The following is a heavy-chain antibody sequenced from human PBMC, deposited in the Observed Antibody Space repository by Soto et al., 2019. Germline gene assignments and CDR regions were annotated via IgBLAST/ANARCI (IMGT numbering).Heavy chain of an antibody. CDR1: GSSFSISA. J-gene: IGHJ4*02. V-gene: IGHV3-30*04. CDR2: ISYDGSIK. D-gene: IGHD6-19*01. CDR3: ARAEAVAGPYYFDY. Sequence: GGSLRLSCAASGSSFSISAMHWVRQAPGKGLEWVAVISYDGSIKYYADSVKGRFTVSRDNSKNTLYLQMNSLRVEDTAVYYCARAEAVAGPYYFDYWGQGTLVTVSS.